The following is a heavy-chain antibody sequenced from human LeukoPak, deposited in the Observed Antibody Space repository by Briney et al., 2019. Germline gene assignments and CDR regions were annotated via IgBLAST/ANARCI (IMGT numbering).Heavy chain of an antibody. V-gene: IGHV1-18*04. CDR3: ARDQFIYCSSTSCYEDWFDP. J-gene: IGHJ5*02. D-gene: IGHD2-2*01. CDR2: ISACNGNT. CDR1: GYTFTSYG. Sequence: GASVKVSCKASGYTFTSYGISWVRQAPGQGLEWMGWISACNGNTNYAQKLQGRVTMTTDTSTSTAYMELRSLRSDDTAVYYCARDQFIYCSSTSCYEDWFDPWGQGTLVTVSS.